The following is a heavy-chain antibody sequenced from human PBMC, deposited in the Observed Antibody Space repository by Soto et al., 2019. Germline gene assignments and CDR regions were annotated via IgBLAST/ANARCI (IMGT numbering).Heavy chain of an antibody. CDR2: IYYSGAT. CDR1: PFSVTHYNY. D-gene: IGHD2-15*01. CDR3: ARDSRYCTDGGCSIMRDAFDV. J-gene: IGHJ3*01. V-gene: IGHV4-4*02. Sequence: QAQLQESGPGLVRPSGTLFLKCPVSPFSVTHYNYWNLGRQAPGKALGGVGGIYYSGATDYNPYLSGRATISKDKCKNQISLKLSSVTAADTAVYYCARDSRYCTDGGCSIMRDAFDVWGQGTLVTVSS.